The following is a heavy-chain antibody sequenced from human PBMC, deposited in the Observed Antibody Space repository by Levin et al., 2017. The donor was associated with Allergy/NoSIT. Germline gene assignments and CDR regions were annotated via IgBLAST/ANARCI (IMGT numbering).Heavy chain of an antibody. CDR2: IYYSGST. CDR3: ARYIVVVPAAISDAFDI. D-gene: IGHD2-2*02. CDR1: GGSISSYY. Sequence: ESLKISCTVSGGSISSYYWSWIRQPPGKGLEWIGYIYYSGSTNYNPSLKSRVTISVDTSKNQFSLKLSSVTAADTAVYYCARYIVVVPAAISDAFDIWGQGTMVTVSS. V-gene: IGHV4-59*01. J-gene: IGHJ3*02.